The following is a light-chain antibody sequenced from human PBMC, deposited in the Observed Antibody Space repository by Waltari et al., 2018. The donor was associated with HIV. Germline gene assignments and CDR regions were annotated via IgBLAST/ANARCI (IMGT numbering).Light chain of an antibody. CDR2: DVS. CDR1: SSDVGGYKY. V-gene: IGLV2-14*03. Sequence: QSALTQPASVSGSPGQSLTITCTRTSSDVGGYKYVPWYQQHPGKAPKLMISDVSNRPSGVSNRFSGSKSGNTASLTISGLQAEDEADYYCSSYTSSSTYYVFGTGTKVTVL. CDR3: SSYTSSSTYYV. J-gene: IGLJ1*01.